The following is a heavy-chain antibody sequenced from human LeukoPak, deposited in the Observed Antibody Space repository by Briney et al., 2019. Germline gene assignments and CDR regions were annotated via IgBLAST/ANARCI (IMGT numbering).Heavy chain of an antibody. CDR1: GFAFHAYG. Sequence: SGGSLRLSCAASGFAFHAYGVNWVRQTPGKGLDWVSSIGSSGSHIYYADSVKGRFTISRDNAKNSLYLQMNSLRAEDTAVYYCARVGSGGTREDTFDIWGQGTMVTVSS. J-gene: IGHJ3*02. CDR3: ARVGSGGTREDTFDI. D-gene: IGHD1-26*01. CDR2: IGSSGSHI. V-gene: IGHV3-21*01.